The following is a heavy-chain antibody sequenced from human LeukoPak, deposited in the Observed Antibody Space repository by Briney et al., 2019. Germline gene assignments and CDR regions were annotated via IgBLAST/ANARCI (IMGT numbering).Heavy chain of an antibody. J-gene: IGHJ5*02. CDR2: ISCDGSNK. Sequence: GGSLRLSCAASGFTFSSYAMHWVRQAPGKGLEWVAVISCDGSNKYYADSVKGRFTISRDNSKNTLYLQMNSLRAEDTAVYYCAREYLYCSSTSCYNWFDPWGQGTLVTVSS. D-gene: IGHD2-2*01. CDR1: GFTFSSYA. CDR3: AREYLYCSSTSCYNWFDP. V-gene: IGHV3-30*04.